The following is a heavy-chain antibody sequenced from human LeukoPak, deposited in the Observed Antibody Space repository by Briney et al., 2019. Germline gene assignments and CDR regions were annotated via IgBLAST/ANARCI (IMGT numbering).Heavy chain of an antibody. Sequence: SETLSLTCTVSGGSISSGSYYWSWIRQPAGKGLEWIGRIYTSGSTNYNPSLKSRVTISVDTSKNQFSLKLSSVTAADTAVYYCARVGCSSTSCYTFATDWYFDLWGRGTLVTVSS. CDR1: GGSISSGSYY. D-gene: IGHD2-2*02. CDR2: IYTSGST. V-gene: IGHV4-61*02. CDR3: ARVGCSSTSCYTFATDWYFDL. J-gene: IGHJ2*01.